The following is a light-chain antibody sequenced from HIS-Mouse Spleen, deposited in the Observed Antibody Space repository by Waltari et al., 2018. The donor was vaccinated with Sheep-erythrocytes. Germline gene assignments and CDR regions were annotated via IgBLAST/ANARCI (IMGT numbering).Light chain of an antibody. CDR2: EGS. J-gene: IGLJ1*01. CDR3: CSYAGSSTYV. CDR1: SSDVGRYNL. Sequence: QSSLTQPVSVSGSPGQSITISCTVTSSDVGRYNLVSWYQRHPGKPPKLMIYEGSKRPSGVSNRFSGSKSGNTASLTISGLQAEDEADYYCCSYAGSSTYVFGTGTKVTVL. V-gene: IGLV2-23*01.